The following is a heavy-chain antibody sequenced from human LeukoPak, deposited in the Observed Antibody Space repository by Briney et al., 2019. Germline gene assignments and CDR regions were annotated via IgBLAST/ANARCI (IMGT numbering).Heavy chain of an antibody. D-gene: IGHD6-19*01. Sequence: PGGSLRLSCAVSGFTFSNYWMSWVRQAPGKGLEWVANIKQDGSEKYYVDSVKGRFTISRDNAKNSLYLYMNSLRAEDTAVYSCAGHQWLVFDAFDIWGQGTMVTVSS. J-gene: IGHJ3*02. CDR3: AGHQWLVFDAFDI. CDR1: GFTFSNYW. V-gene: IGHV3-7*03. CDR2: IKQDGSEK.